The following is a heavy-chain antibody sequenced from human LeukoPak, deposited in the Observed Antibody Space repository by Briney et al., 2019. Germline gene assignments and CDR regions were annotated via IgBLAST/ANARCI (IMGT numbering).Heavy chain of an antibody. Sequence: GGSLRLSCAASGFTFSSYAMSWVRQAPGKGLEWVSAISGSGGSTYYADSVKGRFTISRGNSKNTLYLQMNSLRAEDTAVYYCAKTGTPWYYFDYWGQGTLVTVSS. CDR3: AKTGTPWYYFDY. CDR2: ISGSGGST. V-gene: IGHV3-23*01. D-gene: IGHD6-13*01. CDR1: GFTFSSYA. J-gene: IGHJ4*02.